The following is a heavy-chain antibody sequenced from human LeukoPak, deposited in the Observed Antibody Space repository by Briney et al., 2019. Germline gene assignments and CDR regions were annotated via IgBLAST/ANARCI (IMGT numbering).Heavy chain of an antibody. J-gene: IGHJ4*02. CDR3: AGEPVDRSGPTTFLDH. CDR1: GYTFTSYY. CDR2: INPSGGST. V-gene: IGHV1-46*01. Sequence: ASVKVSCKASGYTFTSYYMHWVRQAPGQGLEWMGIINPSGGSTSYAQKSQGRVTMTRDMSTSTVYMELSSLRSEDTAVYYCAGEPVDRSGPTTFLDHWGQGTLVTVSS. D-gene: IGHD3-22*01.